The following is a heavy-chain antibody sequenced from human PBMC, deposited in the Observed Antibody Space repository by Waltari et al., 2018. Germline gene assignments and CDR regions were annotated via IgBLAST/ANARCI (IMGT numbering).Heavy chain of an antibody. D-gene: IGHD3-22*01. Sequence: QLVESGGGLVQPGGSLRVSCAACGFTFSDHHMDWGGQAPGRGREWCGRIRRHLNSVNTEYAAAAKGRFTTSSAASEDSLYLQRNGLKSGDPAVYYCVIVGHYDGSGSALDYFDLWGQGTMVTVSS. CDR2: IRRHLNSVNT. J-gene: IGHJ3*01. CDR1: GFTFSDHH. CDR3: VIVGHYDGSGSALDYFDL. V-gene: IGHV3-72*01.